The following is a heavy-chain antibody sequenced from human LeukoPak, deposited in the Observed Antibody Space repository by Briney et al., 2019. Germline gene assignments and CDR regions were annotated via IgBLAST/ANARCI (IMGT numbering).Heavy chain of an antibody. CDR2: IWYDGSNK. J-gene: IGHJ4*02. V-gene: IGHV3-33*06. CDR1: GFTFSSYG. CDR3: AKRDGDYENYFDY. D-gene: IGHD4-17*01. Sequence: PGGSLRLSCAASGFTFSSYGMHWVRQAPGKGLEWVAVIWYDGSNKYYADSVKGRFTTSRDNSKNTLYLQMNSLRAEDTAVYYCAKRDGDYENYFDYWGQGTLVTVSS.